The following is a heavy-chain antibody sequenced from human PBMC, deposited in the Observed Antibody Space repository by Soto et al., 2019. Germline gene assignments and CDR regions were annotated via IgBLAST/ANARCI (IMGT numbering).Heavy chain of an antibody. J-gene: IGHJ3*02. CDR3: ARLPVDDSFNI. V-gene: IGHV4-39*01. CDR1: GGSISSSIYY. Sequence: QLQLQESGPGLVKPWETLSLTCTVSGGSISSSIYYWGWIRQPPGKGLEWIASIYYGGRSPYYNPSLQSRVTISVDTSKNQFSLRLSSVTAADTAVYFCARLPVDDSFNIWGQGTMVTVSS. CDR2: IYYGGRSP.